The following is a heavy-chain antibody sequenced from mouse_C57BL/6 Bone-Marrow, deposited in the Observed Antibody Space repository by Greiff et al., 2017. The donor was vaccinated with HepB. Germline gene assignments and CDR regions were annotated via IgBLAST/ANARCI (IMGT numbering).Heavy chain of an antibody. V-gene: IGHV1-81*01. D-gene: IGHD1-1*01. CDR3: ARSITTVVARGYFDV. J-gene: IGHJ1*03. CDR2: IYPRSGNT. CDR1: GYTFTSYG. Sequence: VKLMESGAELARPGASVKLSCKASGYTFTSYGISWVKQRTGQGLEWIGEIYPRSGNTYYNEKFKGKATLTADKSSSTAYMELRSLTSEDSAVYFCARSITTVVARGYFDVWGTGTTVTVSS.